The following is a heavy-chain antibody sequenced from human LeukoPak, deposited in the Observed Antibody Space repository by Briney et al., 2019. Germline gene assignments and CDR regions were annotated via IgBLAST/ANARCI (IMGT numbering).Heavy chain of an antibody. J-gene: IGHJ4*02. Sequence: PGGSLRLSCAASGFTFSSYSMNWVRQAPGKGLEWVSSISSSSSYIYYADSVKGRFTISRDNAKNSLYLQMNSLSAEDTAVYYCAREVRGIVVVTAIFDYWGQGTLVTVSS. D-gene: IGHD2-21*02. CDR3: AREVRGIVVVTAIFDY. CDR2: ISSSSSYI. V-gene: IGHV3-21*01. CDR1: GFTFSSYS.